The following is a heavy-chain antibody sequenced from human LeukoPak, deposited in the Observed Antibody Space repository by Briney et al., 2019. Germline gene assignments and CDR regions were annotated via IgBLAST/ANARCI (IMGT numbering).Heavy chain of an antibody. V-gene: IGHV3-30*02. J-gene: IGHJ4*02. Sequence: GGSLRLSCAASRFTFSSYGMHWVRQAPGKGLEWVAFIPYDGNNKYYADSVKGRFTISGDNSKNTLYLQMNSLRAEDTAVYYCVKDGDDSGSYLVYWGQGTLVTVSP. CDR3: VKDGDDSGSYLVY. D-gene: IGHD1-26*01. CDR2: IPYDGNNK. CDR1: RFTFSSYG.